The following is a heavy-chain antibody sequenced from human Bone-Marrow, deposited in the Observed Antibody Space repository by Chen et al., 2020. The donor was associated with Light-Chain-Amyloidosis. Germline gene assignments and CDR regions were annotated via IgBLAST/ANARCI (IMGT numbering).Heavy chain of an antibody. D-gene: IGHD3-3*01. Sequence: EVQLVESGGGMIQPGGSLRVSCEASGFKFDDYAMHWVRQASGRGLEWVSFISGDGRTTHYADSVKGRFTISRDNSKRFLYLEMNSLRNEDTAIYYCTKDRNNDFWSGTSNWFDPWGQGTPVTVST. V-gene: IGHV3-43*02. J-gene: IGHJ5*02. CDR1: GFKFDDYA. CDR2: ISGDGRTT. CDR3: TKDRNNDFWSGTSNWFDP.